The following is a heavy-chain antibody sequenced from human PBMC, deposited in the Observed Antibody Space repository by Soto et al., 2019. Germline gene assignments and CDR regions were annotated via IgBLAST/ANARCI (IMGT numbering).Heavy chain of an antibody. D-gene: IGHD5-18*01. Sequence: QVQLQESGPGLVKPSETLSLTCTVSGGSVSSGSYYWSWIRQPPGKGLEWIGYIYNSGSTNYNPSLTRRVTIAVDTSKNQFSLKLSSVTAADTAVYYCARPLYSYGPMDVWGQGTTVTVSS. CDR1: GGSVSSGSYY. V-gene: IGHV4-61*01. J-gene: IGHJ6*02. CDR3: ARPLYSYGPMDV. CDR2: IYNSGST.